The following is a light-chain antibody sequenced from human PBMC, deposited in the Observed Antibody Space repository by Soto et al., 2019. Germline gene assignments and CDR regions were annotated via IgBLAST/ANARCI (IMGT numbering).Light chain of an antibody. J-gene: IGKJ4*01. CDR1: QSVGNN. CDR3: QQYGDWPLT. V-gene: IGKV3-15*01. Sequence: EIVLTQSPATLSVSPGERATLSCRASQSVGNNFAWYQQKPGQAPRLLIFATSTRATGVPARFSGSGSGTEFTLTISSLQSEDFAVYYCQQYGDWPLTFGGGAKVVIE. CDR2: ATS.